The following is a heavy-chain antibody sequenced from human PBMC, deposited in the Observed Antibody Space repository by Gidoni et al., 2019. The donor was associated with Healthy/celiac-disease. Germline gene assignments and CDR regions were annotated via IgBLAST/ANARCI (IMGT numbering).Heavy chain of an antibody. D-gene: IGHD3-3*01. J-gene: IGHJ3*02. Sequence: QVQLVQSGAEVKQPGSSVKVSCKASGGTFSSYAISWVRQAPGQGLEWMGGIIPIFGTANYAQKFQGRVTITADESTSTAYMELSSLRSEDTAVYYCARDGGRKYDFWSGSTVRGFDIWGQGTMVTVSS. CDR2: IIPIFGTA. CDR3: ARDGGRKYDFWSGSTVRGFDI. CDR1: GGTFSSYA. V-gene: IGHV1-69*01.